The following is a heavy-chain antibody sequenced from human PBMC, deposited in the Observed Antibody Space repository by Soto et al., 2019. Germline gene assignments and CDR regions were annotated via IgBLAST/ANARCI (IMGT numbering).Heavy chain of an antibody. Sequence: PWGSVRLSCAGSGVAFRGDGRSWGRQAPGKGLEWVSSFSGSGEMTQYEDSVKGRFTISRDNAKNTLYLQMESLRDEDKALYYWARPETTYHWNDCAQGAPVTAS. J-gene: IGHJ4*02. CDR1: GVAFRGDG. D-gene: IGHD1-20*01. CDR3: ARPETTYHWND. CDR2: FSGSGEMT. V-gene: IGHV3-23*01.